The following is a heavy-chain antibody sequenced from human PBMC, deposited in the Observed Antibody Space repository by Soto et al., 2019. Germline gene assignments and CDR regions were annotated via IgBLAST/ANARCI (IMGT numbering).Heavy chain of an antibody. V-gene: IGHV3-23*01. CDR3: AMEEYWSETSGNYIDD. CDR2: IIRRGVST. J-gene: IGHJ4*01. D-gene: IGHD3-22*01. Sequence: QDPAKGLERVSAIIRRGVSTYSAASVKGRFTISRDNSKNTLYLEMVTPRVEDTAVYYCAMEEYWSETSGNYIDDWGQGSLV.